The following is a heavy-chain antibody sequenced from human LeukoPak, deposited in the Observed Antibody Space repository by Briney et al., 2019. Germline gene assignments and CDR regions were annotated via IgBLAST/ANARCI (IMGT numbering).Heavy chain of an antibody. V-gene: IGHV3-15*07. CDR3: TTPSYYCSGGSCYSYAFDI. D-gene: IGHD2-15*01. CDR1: VFSFSNAW. J-gene: IGHJ3*02. CDR2: IKSKTDGGTT. Sequence: PGGSLRLSCAASVFSFSNAWMNWVRQAPGKGLEWVGRIKSKTDGGTTDYAAPVKGRFTISRDDSKNTLYLQMNSLKIEDTAVYYCTTPSYYCSGGSCYSYAFDIWGQGTMVTVSS.